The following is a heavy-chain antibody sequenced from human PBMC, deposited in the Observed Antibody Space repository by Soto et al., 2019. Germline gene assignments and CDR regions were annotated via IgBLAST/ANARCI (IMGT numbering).Heavy chain of an antibody. J-gene: IGHJ5*02. CDR1: GGSISSYY. V-gene: IGHV4-59*01. CDR2: IYYSGST. CDR3: ARSIDDFWSGYSPLAP. Sequence: PSETLSLTCTVSGGSISSYYWSWIRQPPGKGLEWIGYIYYSGSTNYNPSLKSRVTISVDTSKNQFSLKLSSVTAADTAVYYCARSIDDFWSGYSPLAPWGQGTLVTVSS. D-gene: IGHD3-3*01.